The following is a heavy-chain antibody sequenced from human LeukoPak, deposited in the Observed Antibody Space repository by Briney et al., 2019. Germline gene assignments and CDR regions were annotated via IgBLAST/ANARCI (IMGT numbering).Heavy chain of an antibody. Sequence: SVKVPCKASGGTFSSYAISWVRQAPGQGLEWMGRIIPILGIANYAQKFQGRVTITADKSTSTAYMELSSLRSEDTAVYYCARGKPAPGIAVAGIDVEDYWGQGTLVTVSS. CDR3: ARGKPAPGIAVAGIDVEDY. CDR1: GGTFSSYA. J-gene: IGHJ4*02. D-gene: IGHD6-19*01. CDR2: IIPILGIA. V-gene: IGHV1-69*04.